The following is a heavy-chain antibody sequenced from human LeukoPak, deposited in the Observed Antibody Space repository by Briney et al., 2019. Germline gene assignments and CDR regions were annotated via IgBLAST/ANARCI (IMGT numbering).Heavy chain of an antibody. Sequence: SGGSLRLSCAASGFTFSSYWMSWVRQAPGKGLEWVAKIKQDGSEKYYVDSVKGRFTISRDNAKNSLYLQMNSLRAEDTAVYYCASDLDLDDAFDIWGQGTMVTVSS. J-gene: IGHJ3*02. D-gene: IGHD1-1*01. CDR1: GFTFSSYW. CDR3: ASDLDLDDAFDI. CDR2: IKQDGSEK. V-gene: IGHV3-7*01.